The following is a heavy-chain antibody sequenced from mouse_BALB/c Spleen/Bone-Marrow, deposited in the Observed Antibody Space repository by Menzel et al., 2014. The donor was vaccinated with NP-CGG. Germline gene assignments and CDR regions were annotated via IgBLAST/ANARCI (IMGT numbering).Heavy chain of an antibody. CDR2: INPSNGRT. CDR3: AARLSHLAMDY. J-gene: IGHJ4*01. V-gene: IGHV1S81*02. Sequence: QVQLKQSGAELVKPGASLKLSCKASGYTFTNYWIHWVKQRPGQGLEWIGEINPSNGRTNYNEKFKTKATQTVDKSSSTAYMQLSSLTSEDSAVNYCAARLSHLAMDYWGQGTSVTVSS. D-gene: IGHD2-2*01. CDR1: GYTFTNYW.